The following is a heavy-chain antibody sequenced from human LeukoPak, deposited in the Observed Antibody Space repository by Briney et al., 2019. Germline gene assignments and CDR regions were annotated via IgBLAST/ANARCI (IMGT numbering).Heavy chain of an antibody. CDR2: ISYSGNT. Sequence: SETLSLTCTVSGGSISSYYWSWVRQTPGKGLEWIGYISYSGNTNYNPSLKSRVTISLDTSKNQFTLNLTSVTAADTAVYYCARLGGSHSPHGYWGQGTLVTVSS. D-gene: IGHD1-26*01. CDR1: GGSISSYY. J-gene: IGHJ4*02. CDR3: ARLGGSHSPHGY. V-gene: IGHV4-59*08.